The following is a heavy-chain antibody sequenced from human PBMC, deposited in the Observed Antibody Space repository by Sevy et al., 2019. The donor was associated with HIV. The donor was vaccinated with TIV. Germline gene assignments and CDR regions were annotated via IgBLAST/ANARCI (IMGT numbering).Heavy chain of an antibody. Sequence: GGCLSLSCAASGFTFSSYAMSWVRQAPGKGLEWVSAISGSGGSTYYADAVKGRFTISRDNSKNTLYLQMNSLRAEDTAVYYCAKVAVAGPHGNGMDVWGQGTTVTVSS. CDR2: ISGSGGST. J-gene: IGHJ6*02. CDR3: AKVAVAGPHGNGMDV. D-gene: IGHD6-19*01. V-gene: IGHV3-23*01. CDR1: GFTFSSYA.